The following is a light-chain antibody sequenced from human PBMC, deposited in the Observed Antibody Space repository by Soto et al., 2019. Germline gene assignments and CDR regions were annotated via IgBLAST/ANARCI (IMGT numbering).Light chain of an antibody. J-gene: IGLJ3*02. Sequence: QSVLTQPASVSGSPGQSITISCTGTSNDVGGYDYVSWYQQHPGKVPKLIIYDVSDRPSGVSRRFSGSKSGSTASLTISGLQAEDEADYYCSSYTSNSLRVFGGGTKLTAL. CDR2: DVS. CDR3: SSYTSNSLRV. V-gene: IGLV2-14*03. CDR1: SNDVGGYDY.